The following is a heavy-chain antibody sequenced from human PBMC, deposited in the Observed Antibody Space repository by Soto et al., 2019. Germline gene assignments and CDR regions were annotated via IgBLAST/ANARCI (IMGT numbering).Heavy chain of an antibody. Sequence: GGSLRLSCAASGFTFSSYAMSWVRQAPGKGLEWVAVISYDGSNKYYADSVKGRFTISRDNSKNTLYLQLDSVSPEDSAVYYCVRLVGNSWLDYWGQGTLVTVSS. CDR2: ISYDGSNK. J-gene: IGHJ4*02. D-gene: IGHD4-4*01. CDR3: VRLVGNSWLDY. CDR1: GFTFSSYA. V-gene: IGHV3-30*03.